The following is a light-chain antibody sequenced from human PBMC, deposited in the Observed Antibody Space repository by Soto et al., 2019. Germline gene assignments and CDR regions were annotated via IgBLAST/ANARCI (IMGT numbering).Light chain of an antibody. CDR2: DVD. J-gene: IGLJ2*01. V-gene: IGLV2-11*01. Sequence: QSALTQPRSVSGSPRQSVTISCTRTTSDVGTYHYVSWYQHHPGKPPKPLIYDVDKWPSGVPDRFSGSTSGHTASLTISGLQAEDEADYYGCSYADTYVIFGGVTKVTVL. CDR3: CSYADTYVI. CDR1: TSDVGTYHY.